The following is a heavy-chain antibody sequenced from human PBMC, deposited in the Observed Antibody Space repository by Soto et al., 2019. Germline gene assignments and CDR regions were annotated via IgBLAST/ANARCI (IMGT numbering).Heavy chain of an antibody. CDR3: ARDDYYGSGSYPSYYYYGMDV. Sequence: QVQLVQSGAEVKKPGASVKVSCKASGYTFTSYGISWVRQAPGQGLEWMGWISAYNGNTNYAQKLQGRVTITTDTSTSTAYMELRSLRSDDTAVYYCARDDYYGSGSYPSYYYYGMDVWGQGTTVTVSS. V-gene: IGHV1-18*01. J-gene: IGHJ6*02. CDR2: ISAYNGNT. D-gene: IGHD3-10*01. CDR1: GYTFTSYG.